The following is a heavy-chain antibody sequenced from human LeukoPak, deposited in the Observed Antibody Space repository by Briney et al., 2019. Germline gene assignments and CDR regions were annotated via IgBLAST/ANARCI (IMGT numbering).Heavy chain of an antibody. V-gene: IGHV3-66*02. J-gene: IGHJ4*02. CDR2: IYSGGST. CDR1: GFTVSSNY. CDR3: ARDGAGSGKGIDY. Sequence: TGGSLRLSCAASGFTVSSNYMSWVRQAPGKGLEWVSVIYSGGSTYYADSVKGRFTISRDNSKNTLYLQMNSLSAEDTAVYYCARDGAGSGKGIDYWGQGTLVTVSS. D-gene: IGHD3-3*01.